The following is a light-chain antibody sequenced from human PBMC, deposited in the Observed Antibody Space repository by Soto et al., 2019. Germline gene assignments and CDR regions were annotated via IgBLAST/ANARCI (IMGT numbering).Light chain of an antibody. CDR3: QQRTNWPTST. J-gene: IGKJ5*01. Sequence: EIVLTQSPATLSLSPGERATLSCRASQNVRSYLAWYQQKPGQAPRLLIHDASSRANGIPDRFSGSGSGTDFNLTISSLEPEDSAVYYCQQRTNWPTSTFGQGTRLEIK. CDR2: DAS. CDR1: QNVRSY. V-gene: IGKV3-11*01.